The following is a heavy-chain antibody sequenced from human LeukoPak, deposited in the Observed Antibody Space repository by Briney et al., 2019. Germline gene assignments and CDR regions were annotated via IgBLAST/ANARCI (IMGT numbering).Heavy chain of an antibody. CDR3: AKGATGFGELLYGMDV. Sequence: GRSLRLSCAASGFTFSSYGMHWVRQAPGKGPEWVAVISYDGSNKYYADSVKGRFTISRDNSKNTLYLQMNSLRAEDTAVYYCAKGATGFGELLYGMDVWGQGTTVTVSS. CDR1: GFTFSSYG. CDR2: ISYDGSNK. D-gene: IGHD3-10*01. J-gene: IGHJ6*02. V-gene: IGHV3-30*18.